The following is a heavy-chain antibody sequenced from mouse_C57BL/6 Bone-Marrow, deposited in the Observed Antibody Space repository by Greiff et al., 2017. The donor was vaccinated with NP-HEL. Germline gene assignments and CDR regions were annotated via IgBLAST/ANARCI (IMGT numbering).Heavy chain of an antibody. Sequence: QVQLQQSGPGLVQPSQSLSITCTVSGFSLTSYGVHWVRQSPGKGLEWLGVIWSGGSTDYNAAFISRLSISKDNSKSQVFFKMNSLQADDTAIYYCARKPLFSYYAMDYWGQGTSVTVSS. D-gene: IGHD1-1*01. V-gene: IGHV2-2*01. J-gene: IGHJ4*01. CDR3: ARKPLFSYYAMDY. CDR1: GFSLTSYG. CDR2: IWSGGST.